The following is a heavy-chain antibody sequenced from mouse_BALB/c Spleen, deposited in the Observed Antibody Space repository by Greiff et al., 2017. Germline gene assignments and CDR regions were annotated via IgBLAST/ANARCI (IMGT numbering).Heavy chain of an antibody. V-gene: IGHV1-63*02. D-gene: IGHD1-2*01. CDR1: GYTFTNYW. J-gene: IGHJ4*01. CDR3: ASLPLRLGAMDY. CDR2: IYPGGGYT. Sequence: QVQLKESGAELVRPGTSVKMSCKAAGYTFTNYWIGWVKQRPGHGLEWIGDIYPGGGYTNYNEKFKGKATLTADTSSSTAYMQLSSLTSEDSAIYYCASLPLRLGAMDYWGQGTSVTVSS.